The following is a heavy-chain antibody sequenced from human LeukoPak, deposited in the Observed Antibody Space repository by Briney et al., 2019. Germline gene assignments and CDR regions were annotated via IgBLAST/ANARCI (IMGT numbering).Heavy chain of an antibody. J-gene: IGHJ5*02. V-gene: IGHV3-21*01. CDR2: ISSSSSYI. CDR3: GTDLSPYYYDSSGYYRHWFDP. D-gene: IGHD3-22*01. CDR1: GFTFSSYS. Sequence: GGSLRLSCAASGFTFSSYSMNWVRQAPGKGLEWVSSISSSSSYIYYADSVKGRFTISRDNAKNSLYLQMNSLRAEDTAVYYCGTDLSPYYYDSSGYYRHWFDPWGQGTLVTVSS.